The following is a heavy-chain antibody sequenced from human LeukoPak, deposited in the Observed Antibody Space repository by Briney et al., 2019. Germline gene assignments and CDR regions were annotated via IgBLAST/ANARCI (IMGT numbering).Heavy chain of an antibody. V-gene: IGHV3-23*01. J-gene: IGHJ4*02. CDR2: ISGSGGST. CDR3: AKTGPSGSYLFEYFDY. CDR1: GFTFSSYA. Sequence: GGSLRLSCAASGFTFSSYAMSWVRQAPGKGLEWVSAISGSGGSTYYADSVKARFTISRDNSKNTLYLQMNSLRAEDTAVYYCAKTGPSGSYLFEYFDYWGQGTLVTVSS. D-gene: IGHD1-26*01.